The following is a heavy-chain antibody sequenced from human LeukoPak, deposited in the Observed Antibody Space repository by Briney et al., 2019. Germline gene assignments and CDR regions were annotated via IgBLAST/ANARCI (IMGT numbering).Heavy chain of an antibody. J-gene: IGHJ5*02. CDR1: GYSFTSYD. CDR2: MNPNSGNT. Sequence: ASVKVSCKASGYSFTSYDINWVRQATGQGLEWMGWMNPNSGNTGYAQKFQGRVTMTRNTSISTAYMELSSVRSEDTAVFFRAGGGIRYFDWFQVDPWGQGTLVTVSS. D-gene: IGHD3-9*01. CDR3: AGGGIRYFDWFQVDP. V-gene: IGHV1-8*01.